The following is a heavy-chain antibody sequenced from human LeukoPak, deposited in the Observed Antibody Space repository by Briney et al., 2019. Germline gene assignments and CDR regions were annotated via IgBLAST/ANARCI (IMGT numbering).Heavy chain of an antibody. D-gene: IGHD3-22*01. CDR1: GGTFSSYA. Sequence: SVKVSFTASGGTFSSYAISWVRQAPGQGLEWMGGIIPIFGTANYAQKFQGRVTITADESTSTAYMELSSLRSEDTAVYYCARMLLTYYDSSGSYGMDVWGQGTTVTVSS. CDR3: ARMLLTYYDSSGSYGMDV. J-gene: IGHJ6*02. CDR2: IIPIFGTA. V-gene: IGHV1-69*13.